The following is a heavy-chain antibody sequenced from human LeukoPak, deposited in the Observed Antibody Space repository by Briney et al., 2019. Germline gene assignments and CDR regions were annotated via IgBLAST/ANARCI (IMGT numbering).Heavy chain of an antibody. CDR2: INHSGST. V-gene: IGHV4-39*07. J-gene: IGHJ4*02. D-gene: IGHD5-18*01. CDR1: GGSISSSSYY. Sequence: PSETLSLTCTVSGGSISSSSYYWGWIRQPPGKGLEWIGEINHSGSTNYNPSLKSRVTISVDTSKNQFSLKLSSVTAADTAVYYCARGQSPYPTPDPIQLWFYFDYWGQGTLVTVSS. CDR3: ARGQSPYPTPDPIQLWFYFDY.